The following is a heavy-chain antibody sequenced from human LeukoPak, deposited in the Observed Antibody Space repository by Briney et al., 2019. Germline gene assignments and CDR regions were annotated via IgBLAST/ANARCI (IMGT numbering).Heavy chain of an antibody. J-gene: IGHJ4*02. Sequence: GGSLRLSCAASRCTFSNYSMNWVRQAPGKGLEWVSGISGGSGQIYYAYSVKDRFTIPRDNSRNSLYLHMNSLRAEDTAIYYCARVDAALDYWGQGTLVTVSS. CDR1: RCTFSNYS. CDR3: ARVDAALDY. V-gene: IGHV3-21*01. CDR2: ISGGSGQI. D-gene: IGHD6-6*01.